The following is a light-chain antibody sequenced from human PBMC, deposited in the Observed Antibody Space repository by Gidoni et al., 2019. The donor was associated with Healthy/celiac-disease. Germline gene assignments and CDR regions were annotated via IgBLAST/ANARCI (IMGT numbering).Light chain of an antibody. Sequence: SYVLTQPPSVSGAPGQTARITWGGNNIGSKSVHWYQQKPGQAPVLVVYADSDRPSGIPERFSGSNSGNTATLTISRVEAGDEADYYCQVWDSSSDHSVVFGGGTKLTVL. CDR1: NIGSKS. CDR3: QVWDSSSDHSVV. CDR2: ADS. J-gene: IGLJ2*01. V-gene: IGLV3-21*02.